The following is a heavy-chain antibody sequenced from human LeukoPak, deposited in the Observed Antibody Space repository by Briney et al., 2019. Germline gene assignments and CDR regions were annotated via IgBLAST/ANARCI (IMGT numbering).Heavy chain of an antibody. CDR1: GASISSDNYY. CDR3: ARHMRYCSGGSCYSFDY. CDR2: IYYSGST. J-gene: IGHJ4*02. V-gene: IGHV4-39*01. D-gene: IGHD2-15*01. Sequence: SQTLSLTCTVSGASISSDNYYWGWIRQPPGKGLEWIGSIYYSGSTYYNPSLKSRVTISVDTSKNQFSLKLSSVTAADTAVYYCARHMRYCSGGSCYSFDYWGQGTLVTVSS.